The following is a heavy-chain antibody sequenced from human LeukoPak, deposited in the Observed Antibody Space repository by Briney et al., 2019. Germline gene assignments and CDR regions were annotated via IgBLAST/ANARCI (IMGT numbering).Heavy chain of an antibody. CDR2: INPNSGGT. J-gene: IGHJ4*02. CDR3: ARDSVYSSSWYEVDY. V-gene: IGHV1-2*04. D-gene: IGHD6-13*01. CDR1: GYTFAGYY. Sequence: GASVKVSCKASGYTFAGYYMHWVRQAPGQGLEWMGWINPNSGGTNYAQKFQGWVTMTRDTSISTAYMELSRLRSDDTAVYYCARDSVYSSSWYEVDYWGPGTLVTVSS.